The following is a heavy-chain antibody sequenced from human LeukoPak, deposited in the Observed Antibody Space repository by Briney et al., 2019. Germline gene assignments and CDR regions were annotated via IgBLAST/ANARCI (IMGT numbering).Heavy chain of an antibody. CDR2: IYPSDSQS. J-gene: IGHJ3*02. CDR1: GYTFTSNW. D-gene: IGHD3-10*01. Sequence: GESLKISCKAFGYTFTSNWIGWVRQMPGKGLEWMGIIYPSDSQSRYWPSFQGQVTFSVDKSTTTAYLQWNSLKASDTAMYYCARLISGNWGDGFDIWGQGTMVTVSS. V-gene: IGHV5-51*01. CDR3: ARLISGNWGDGFDI.